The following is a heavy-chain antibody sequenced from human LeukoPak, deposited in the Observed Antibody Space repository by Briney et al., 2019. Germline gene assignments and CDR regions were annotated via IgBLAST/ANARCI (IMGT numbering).Heavy chain of an antibody. CDR1: GFTFSSYS. J-gene: IGHJ4*02. Sequence: GGSLRLSCAASGFTFSSYSMSWVRQAPGKGLEWVSSISSSSSYIYYADSVKGRFTITRDNAKNSLYLQMNSLRAEDTAVYYCAREGPYVPHDYWGQGTLVTVSS. V-gene: IGHV3-21*01. CDR3: AREGPYVPHDY. D-gene: IGHD3-16*01. CDR2: ISSSSSYI.